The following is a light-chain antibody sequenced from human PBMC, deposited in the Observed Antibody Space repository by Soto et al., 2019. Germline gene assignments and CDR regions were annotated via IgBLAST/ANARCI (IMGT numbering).Light chain of an antibody. V-gene: IGKV3-11*01. J-gene: IGKJ1*01. Sequence: EIVLTQSPATLSLSPGERATLSCRASQSVSSYLAWYQQKPGQAPRLLIYDASTSATGIPARFSGSGSGTDFTLTINSLEPEGFAVYYCQQRSNWPPWTFGQGTKVEIK. CDR3: QQRSNWPPWT. CDR1: QSVSSY. CDR2: DAS.